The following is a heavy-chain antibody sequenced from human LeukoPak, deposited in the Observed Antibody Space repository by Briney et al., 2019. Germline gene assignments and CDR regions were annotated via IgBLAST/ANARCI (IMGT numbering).Heavy chain of an antibody. CDR1: GYSFSTYW. CDR2: IYPVDSDT. D-gene: IGHD3-22*01. J-gene: IGHJ4*02. Sequence: GVSLKISCKGSGYSFSTYWIGWVRQMPGKGLEWMGMIYPVDSDTRYTPSFQGQVTISADKSISTAYLQWSSLKASDIAMYYCARLYDFDRSGYYYVGDYWGQGTLVTVSS. CDR3: ARLYDFDRSGYYYVGDY. V-gene: IGHV5-51*01.